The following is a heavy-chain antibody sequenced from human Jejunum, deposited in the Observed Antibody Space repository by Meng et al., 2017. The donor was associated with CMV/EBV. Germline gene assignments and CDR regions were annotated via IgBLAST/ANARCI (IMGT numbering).Heavy chain of an antibody. CDR1: FSLSTGVVG. V-gene: IGHV2-5*01. D-gene: IGHD1-26*01. CDR2: IYWNDDK. Sequence: FSLSTGVVGVGWIRQPPGKALEWLAIIYWNDDKRYSPSLKSRLTITKDTSKNQVVLTMTNMDPVDTATYYCARTLGATGKYYFDYWGQGTRVTVSS. J-gene: IGHJ4*02. CDR3: ARTLGATGKYYFDY.